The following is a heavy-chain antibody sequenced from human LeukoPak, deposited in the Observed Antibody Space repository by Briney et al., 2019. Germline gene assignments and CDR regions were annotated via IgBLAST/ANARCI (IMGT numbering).Heavy chain of an antibody. J-gene: IGHJ6*03. Sequence: PSDTLSLTCAVSGYSISSTNCWGWIRQPPGKGLEWIGYTYYSGNTYYNPSLKSRVTMSVDTSKNQFSLKLSSVTAVDTAVYYCARDRAAAKDGYYYMDVWGKGTTVTVSS. CDR1: GYSISSTNC. CDR3: ARDRAAAKDGYYYMDV. CDR2: TYYSGNT. V-gene: IGHV4-28*03. D-gene: IGHD6-25*01.